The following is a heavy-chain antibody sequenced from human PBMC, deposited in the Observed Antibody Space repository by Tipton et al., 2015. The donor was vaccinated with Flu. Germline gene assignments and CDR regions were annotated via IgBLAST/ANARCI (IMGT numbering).Heavy chain of an antibody. CDR2: INSDGSIT. Sequence: SLRLSCEASGFTFSSSWMHWVRQAPGKGLVWVSRINSDGSITTYADSVEGRFTISRDNARNTLYLQMNSLRAEDTAVYYCARDPSSDYYNYYFDYWGQGTLATVSS. J-gene: IGHJ4*02. CDR1: GFTFSSSW. V-gene: IGHV3-74*01. CDR3: ARDPSSDYYNYYFDY. D-gene: IGHD3-22*01.